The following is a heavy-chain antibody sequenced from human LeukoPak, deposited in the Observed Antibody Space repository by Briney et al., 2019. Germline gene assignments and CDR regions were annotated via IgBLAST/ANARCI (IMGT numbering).Heavy chain of an antibody. CDR3: ARVGYSYGGRFDY. Sequence: GGSLRLSCAASGFTFSSYGMHWVRQAPGKGLQWVALISHDGSNKYYADSVRGRFTISRDNSKNTLYLQMNSLRAEDTAVYYCARVGYSYGGRFDYWGQGTLVTVSS. V-gene: IGHV3-30*03. D-gene: IGHD5-18*01. CDR2: ISHDGSNK. CDR1: GFTFSSYG. J-gene: IGHJ4*02.